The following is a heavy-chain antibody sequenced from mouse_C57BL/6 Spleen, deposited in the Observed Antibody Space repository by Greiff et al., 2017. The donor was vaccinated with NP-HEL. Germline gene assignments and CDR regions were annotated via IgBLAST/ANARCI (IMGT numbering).Heavy chain of an antibody. CDR2: IYPRSGNT. J-gene: IGHJ4*01. V-gene: IGHV1-81*01. CDR3: ARRRGIPDAMDY. Sequence: VQLQQSGAELARPGASVKLSCKASGYTFTSYGISWVKQRTGQGLEWIGEIYPRSGNTYYNEKFKGKATLTADKSSRTAYMELRSLTSEDSAVYFCARRRGIPDAMDYWGQGTSVTVSS. CDR1: GYTFTSYG.